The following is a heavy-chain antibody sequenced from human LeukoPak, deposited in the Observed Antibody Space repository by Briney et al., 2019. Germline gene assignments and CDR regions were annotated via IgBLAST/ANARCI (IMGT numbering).Heavy chain of an antibody. D-gene: IGHD2-15*01. J-gene: IGHJ5*01. CDR3: GRLWVVVVASTPSPNCFDS. Sequence: SETLSLTCTVSGGSISSYYWGWIRQPPGKGLEWIGSLSYSGNSYYNPSLKGRPTLSIDTSKNQFSLRLRSVTVADTAVYYCGRLWVVVVASTPSPNCFDSWGQGTLVTVSS. CDR1: GGSISSYY. CDR2: LSYSGNS. V-gene: IGHV4-39*01.